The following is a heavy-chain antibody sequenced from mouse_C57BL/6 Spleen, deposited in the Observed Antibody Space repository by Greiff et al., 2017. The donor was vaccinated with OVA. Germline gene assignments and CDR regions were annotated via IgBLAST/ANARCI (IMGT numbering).Heavy chain of an antibody. Sequence: QVQLQQSGAELVRPGTSVKMSCKASGYTFTNYWIGWAKQRPGHGLEWIGDLYPGGGYTNYNEKFKGKATLTADKSSSTAYMQFSSLTSEDSAIYYCARGGIYDGYLDAMDYWGQGTSVTVSS. CDR2: LYPGGGYT. CDR1: GYTFTNYW. D-gene: IGHD2-3*01. CDR3: ARGGIYDGYLDAMDY. J-gene: IGHJ4*01. V-gene: IGHV1-63*01.